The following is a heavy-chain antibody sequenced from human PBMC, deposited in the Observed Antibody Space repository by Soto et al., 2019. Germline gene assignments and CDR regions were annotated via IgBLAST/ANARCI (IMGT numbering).Heavy chain of an antibody. V-gene: IGHV4-59*01. Sequence: SETLSLTCTVSGGSISSYYWSWIRQPPGKGLEWIGYIYYSGSTNYNPSLKSRVTISVDTSKNQFSLKLSSVTAADTAVYYCARGLAVAGLVDPWGQGTLVT. J-gene: IGHJ5*02. CDR2: IYYSGST. D-gene: IGHD6-19*01. CDR1: GGSISSYY. CDR3: ARGLAVAGLVDP.